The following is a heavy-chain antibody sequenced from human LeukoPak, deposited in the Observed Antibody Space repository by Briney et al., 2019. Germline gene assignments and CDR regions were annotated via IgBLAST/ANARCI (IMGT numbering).Heavy chain of an antibody. Sequence: GGSLRLSCAASGFTFSDYYMSWIRQAPGKGLEWVSYISSSGSTIYYADSVKGRFTISRDNAKNTLYLQMNSLRAEDTAVYYCAKGLSVVPAAPLDYWGQGTLVTVSS. CDR2: ISSSGSTI. V-gene: IGHV3-11*01. CDR3: AKGLSVVPAAPLDY. J-gene: IGHJ4*02. D-gene: IGHD2-2*01. CDR1: GFTFSDYY.